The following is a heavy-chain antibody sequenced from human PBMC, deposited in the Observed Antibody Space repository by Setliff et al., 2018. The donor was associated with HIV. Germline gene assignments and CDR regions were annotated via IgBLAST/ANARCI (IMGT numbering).Heavy chain of an antibody. Sequence: SETLSLTCAVSGGSISSSNWWSWVRQPPGKGLEWIGHIYTSGSTNYNPSLKSRVTISVDTSKNQFSLKLSSVTAADTAVYYCAREYVSRLYWYFDLWGRGTLVTVSS. D-gene: IGHD2-8*01. CDR1: GGSISSSNW. CDR2: IYTSGST. V-gene: IGHV4-4*02. CDR3: AREYVSRLYWYFDL. J-gene: IGHJ2*01.